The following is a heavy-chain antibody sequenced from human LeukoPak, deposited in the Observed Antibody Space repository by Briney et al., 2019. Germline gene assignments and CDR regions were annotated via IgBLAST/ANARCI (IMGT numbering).Heavy chain of an antibody. Sequence: ASVKVSCKASGYTFTGYSTHWVRQAPGQGLEWMGWINPNSGGRKYAQKFQGRVTMTRDTSISTAYMELSRLRSDDTAVYYCARDVQADAFDIWGQGTMVTVSS. CDR2: INPNSGGR. CDR1: GYTFTGYS. J-gene: IGHJ3*02. CDR3: ARDVQADAFDI. V-gene: IGHV1-2*02.